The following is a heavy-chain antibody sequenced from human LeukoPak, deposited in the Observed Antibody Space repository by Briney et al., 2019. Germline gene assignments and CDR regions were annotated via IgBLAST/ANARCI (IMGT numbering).Heavy chain of an antibody. CDR2: INHSGST. CDR3: ARGPGMATRNFDY. D-gene: IGHD5-24*01. V-gene: IGHV4-34*01. CDR1: GGSFSGYY. Sequence: SETLSLTCAVYGGSFSGYYWSWIRQPPGKGLEWIGEINHSGSTNYNPSLKSRVTISVDTSKNQFSLKLSSVTAADTAVYYCARGPGMATRNFDYWGQGTLVTDSS. J-gene: IGHJ4*02.